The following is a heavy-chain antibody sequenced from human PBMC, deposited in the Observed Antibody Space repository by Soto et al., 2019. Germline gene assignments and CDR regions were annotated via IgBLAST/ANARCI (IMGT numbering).Heavy chain of an antibody. D-gene: IGHD3-22*01. V-gene: IGHV3-11*01. Sequence: GSLRLSCAASGFIFSDYYMSWIRQAPGKGLEWISYISSSDNIIYYADSVKGRFTISRDNAKNSLYLQMNSLRAEDTAVYYCARDRGYYDSSGYFDYWGQGTLVTVLL. CDR3: ARDRGYYDSSGYFDY. CDR2: ISSSDNII. J-gene: IGHJ4*02. CDR1: GFIFSDYY.